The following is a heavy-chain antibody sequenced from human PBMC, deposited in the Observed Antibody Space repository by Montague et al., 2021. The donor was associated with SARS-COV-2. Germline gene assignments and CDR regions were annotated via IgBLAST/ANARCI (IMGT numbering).Heavy chain of an antibody. J-gene: IGHJ4*02. V-gene: IGHV4-34*01. CDR1: GGSLSNNY. D-gene: IGHD3-9*01. CDR3: ARVPLYFEGFDS. Sequence: SETLSLTCAVLGGSLSNNYWTWVRQPPGKGLEWIGEVSQSGGTTXXNPXHKGRVKISVDGSSNQMSLNLESVTAADTAVYYCARVPLYFEGFDSWGPGILVAVSS. CDR2: VSQSGGT.